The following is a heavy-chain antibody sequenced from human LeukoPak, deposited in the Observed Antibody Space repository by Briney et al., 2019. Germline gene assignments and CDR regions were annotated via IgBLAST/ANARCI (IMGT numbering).Heavy chain of an antibody. J-gene: IGHJ6*02. CDR3: ARRVYCHVSGTYTYCGMDV. V-gene: IGHV1-46*01. CDR1: GYTFTSYY. Sequence: ASVKVSCKASGYTFTSYYMHWVRQAPGQGLEWMGIINPSGGSTSYAQKFQGRVTMTRDTSTSTVYMELNSLRAEDTAVYYCARRVYCHVSGTYTYCGMDVWGQGATVTVSS. D-gene: IGHD3-10*01. CDR2: INPSGGST.